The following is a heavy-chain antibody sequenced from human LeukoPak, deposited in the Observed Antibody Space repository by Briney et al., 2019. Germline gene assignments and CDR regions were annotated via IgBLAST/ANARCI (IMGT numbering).Heavy chain of an antibody. CDR3: AREILRAGFDY. CDR1: GFTFSDYY. J-gene: IGHJ4*02. CDR2: ISSSGSTI. V-gene: IGHV3-11*04. Sequence: GGSLRLSCAASGFTFSDYYMSWIRQAPGKGLEWVSYISSSGSTIYYADSVKGRFTISRDNSKNTLYLQMNSLRAEDTAVYYCAREILRAGFDYWGQGTLVTVSS.